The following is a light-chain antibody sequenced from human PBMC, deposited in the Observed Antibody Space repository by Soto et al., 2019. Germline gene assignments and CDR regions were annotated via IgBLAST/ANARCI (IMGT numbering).Light chain of an antibody. CDR1: QTVSRN. CDR3: QHADSFPLIT. V-gene: IGKV3-15*01. CDR2: DIS. J-gene: IGKJ5*01. Sequence: EVVMTQSPATLSVSPGERATLSCRASQTVSRNLAWYQQRPGQAPRLLIYDISNRAAGVPARFSGSGSETEFTLTIRSLQPEDFATYYCQHADSFPLITFGQGTRLEIK.